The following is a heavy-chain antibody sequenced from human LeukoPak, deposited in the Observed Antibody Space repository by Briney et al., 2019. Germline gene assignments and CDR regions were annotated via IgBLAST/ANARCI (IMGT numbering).Heavy chain of an antibody. CDR3: ARADTVTTLSLQTWFDP. Sequence: GASVKVSCKASGYTFTGYYMHWVRQAPGQGLEWMGWINPNSGGTNYAQKFQGRVTMTRDTSISTAYMELSRLRSDDTAVYYCARADTVTTLSLQTWFDPWGQGTLVTVSS. CDR2: INPNSGGT. V-gene: IGHV1-2*02. J-gene: IGHJ5*02. CDR1: GYTFTGYY. D-gene: IGHD4-17*01.